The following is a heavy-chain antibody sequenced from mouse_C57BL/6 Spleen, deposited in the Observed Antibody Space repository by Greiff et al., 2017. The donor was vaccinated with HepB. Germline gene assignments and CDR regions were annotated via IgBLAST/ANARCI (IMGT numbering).Heavy chain of an antibody. J-gene: IGHJ1*03. V-gene: IGHV8-12*01. Sequence: QVTLKVSGPGILQSSQTLSLTCSFSGFSLSTSGMGVSWIRQPSGKGLEWLAHIYWDDDKRYNPSLKRRLTISKDTSRNQVFLKITSVDTADTATYYCARRPYYGSSYDWYFDVWGTGTTVTVSS. CDR1: GFSLSTSGMG. CDR3: ARRPYYGSSYDWYFDV. D-gene: IGHD1-1*01. CDR2: IYWDDDK.